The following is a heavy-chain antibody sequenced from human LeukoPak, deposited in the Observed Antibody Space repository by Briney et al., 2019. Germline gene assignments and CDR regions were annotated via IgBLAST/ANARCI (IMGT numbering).Heavy chain of an antibody. Sequence: AGGSLRLSCAASGFTFSSYAMSWVRLAPGKGLEWVSAISGSGGSTYYADSVKGRFTISRDNSKNTLYLQMNSLRAEDTAVYYCAKERCTNAVCYFGSGMDVWGQGTTVTVSS. CDR1: GFTFSSYA. CDR3: AKERCTNAVCYFGSGMDV. CDR2: ISGSGGST. V-gene: IGHV3-23*01. J-gene: IGHJ6*02. D-gene: IGHD2-8*01.